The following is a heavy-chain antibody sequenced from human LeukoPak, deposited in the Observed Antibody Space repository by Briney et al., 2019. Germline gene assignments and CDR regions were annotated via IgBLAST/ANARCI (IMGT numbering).Heavy chain of an antibody. CDR1: GYTFTDYG. CDR2: INADNDYT. D-gene: IGHD2-2*01. J-gene: IGHJ4*02. Sequence: ASVKVSCKASGYTFTDYGITWVRQAPGQGLEWMGWINADNDYTDYSQKLQGRVTMTTDTSTSTAYLELRSLRSDDTALYYCARVEVPAALLGFDYWGQGTLVTVSS. V-gene: IGHV1-18*01. CDR3: ARVEVPAALLGFDY.